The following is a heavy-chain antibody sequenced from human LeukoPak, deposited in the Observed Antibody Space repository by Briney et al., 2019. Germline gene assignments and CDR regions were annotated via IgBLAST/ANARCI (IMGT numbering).Heavy chain of an antibody. CDR2: ISTYNGHT. Sequence: ASVKVSCKASGYTFTSYGINWVRQAPGQGLEWMGWISTYNGHTNYAQKFQGRVTMTTDTSTSTASMELRSLRSDDTAVYYCATDHAAGWELPLNWFDPWGQGALVAVSS. J-gene: IGHJ5*02. CDR1: GYTFTSYG. D-gene: IGHD1-26*01. CDR3: ATDHAAGWELPLNWFDP. V-gene: IGHV1-18*01.